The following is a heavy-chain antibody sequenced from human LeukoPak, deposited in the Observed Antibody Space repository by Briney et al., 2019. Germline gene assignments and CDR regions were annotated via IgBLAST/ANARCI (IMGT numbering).Heavy chain of an antibody. V-gene: IGHV3-30*03. CDR3: ARGIEGATTPYYFDS. CDR2: ISYDGSHK. D-gene: IGHD1-26*01. J-gene: IGHJ4*02. CDR1: GFTFSSYG. Sequence: SGGSLRLSCAASGFTFSSYGMHWVRQAPGKGLEWVAVISYDGSHKYSADSVKGRFTISRDNAKNSLSLQMNSLRAEDTAVYYCARGIEGATTPYYFDSWGQGTLVTVSS.